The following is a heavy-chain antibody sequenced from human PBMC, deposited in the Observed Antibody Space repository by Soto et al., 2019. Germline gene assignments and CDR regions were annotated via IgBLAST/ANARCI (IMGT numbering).Heavy chain of an antibody. V-gene: IGHV4-34*01. CDR2: INHSGST. J-gene: IGHJ4*02. D-gene: IGHD3-3*01. CDR1: GGSFSGYY. CDR3: ARGGGRFLEWLLYFGY. Sequence: QVQLQQWGAGLLKPSETLSLTCAVYGGSFSGYYWSWIRQPPGKGLEWIGEINHSGSTNYNPSLKSRVTISVDTSKNQFSLKLGSVTAADTAVYYCARGGGRFLEWLLYFGYWGQGTLVTVSS.